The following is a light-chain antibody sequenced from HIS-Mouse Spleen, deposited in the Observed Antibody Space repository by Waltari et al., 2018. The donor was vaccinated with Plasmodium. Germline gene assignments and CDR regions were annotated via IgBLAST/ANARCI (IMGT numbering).Light chain of an antibody. V-gene: IGKV1-8*01. CDR1: QGISSY. CDR3: QQLNSYPLFT. CDR2: AAS. J-gene: IGKJ3*01. Sequence: AIRMTQSPSSFSASTGDRVTIPCRASQGISSYLAWYQQKPGKAPKLLIYAASTLQSGVPSRFSGSGSGTDFTLTISSLQPEDFATYYCQQLNSYPLFTFGPGTKVDIK.